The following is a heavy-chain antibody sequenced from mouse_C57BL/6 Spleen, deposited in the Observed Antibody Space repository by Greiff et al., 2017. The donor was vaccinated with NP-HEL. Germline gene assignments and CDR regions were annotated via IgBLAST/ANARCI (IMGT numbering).Heavy chain of an antibody. J-gene: IGHJ4*01. V-gene: IGHV10-3*01. CDR2: IRSTSSSYAT. Sequence: EVQLQQSGGGLVQPKGSLKLSCAASGFTFNTYAMHWVRQAPGKGLEWVARIRSTSSSYATYYADSVKDRFTISRDASQSMLYLQMNNLKTEDTAMYYCVREVPYYAMDYWGQGTSVTVSS. CDR3: VREVPYYAMDY. CDR1: GFTFNTYA.